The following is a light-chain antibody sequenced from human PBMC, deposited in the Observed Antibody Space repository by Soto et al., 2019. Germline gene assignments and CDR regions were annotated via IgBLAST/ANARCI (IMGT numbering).Light chain of an antibody. CDR3: HNYCSYPYA. V-gene: IGKV1-5*03. J-gene: IGKJ2*01. Sequence: DIQLTQSPATLSASVGDTVSITCRSSQSVLTWLAWYQQKPGKAPNLLIYKASRLRDGVPSRFSGSGSGTDFTLTLTSRQPDDFAYYFFHNYCSYPYAFGQGTKMEI. CDR1: QSVLTW. CDR2: KAS.